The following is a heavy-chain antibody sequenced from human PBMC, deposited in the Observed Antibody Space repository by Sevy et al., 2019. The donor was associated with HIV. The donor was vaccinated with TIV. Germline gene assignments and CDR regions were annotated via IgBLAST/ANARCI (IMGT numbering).Heavy chain of an antibody. J-gene: IGHJ3*02. CDR3: AGGRYDSSGSFDAFDI. Sequence: GGSLRLSCAASGFTFTNYAMNWVRQAPGKGLEWVSTIFGAGGFIYDADSLKGRFTISRDNSKNTLYLQMDSLRDEDTAVYYCAGGRYDSSGSFDAFDIWGQGTMVTVSS. CDR1: GFTFTNYA. CDR2: IFGAGGFI. V-gene: IGHV3-23*01. D-gene: IGHD3-22*01.